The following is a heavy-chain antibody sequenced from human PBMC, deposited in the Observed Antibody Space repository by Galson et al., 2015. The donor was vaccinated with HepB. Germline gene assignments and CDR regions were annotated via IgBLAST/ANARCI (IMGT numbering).Heavy chain of an antibody. D-gene: IGHD6-19*01. J-gene: IGHJ1*01. CDR1: GFTFSSYA. Sequence: SLRLSCAASGFTFSSYAIMWVRQAPGKGLEWVSGMSDNGDNTFYADSVKGRFTISRDISKNTLYLQMNSLRVEETAVYYCAARSGASGWYSYFQHWGQGTLVTVSS. CDR2: MSDNGDNT. V-gene: IGHV3-23*01. CDR3: AARSGASGWYSYFQH.